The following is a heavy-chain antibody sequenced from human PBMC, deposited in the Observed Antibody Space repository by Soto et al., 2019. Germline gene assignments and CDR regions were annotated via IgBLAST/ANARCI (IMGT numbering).Heavy chain of an antibody. D-gene: IGHD3-3*01. Sequence: SETLSLTCPVSGGSFKSGSYSWSWIRQPPGKGLEWIGYVYHTGRTSYNPSLKSRVSISMDTSKDQFSLNLDSVTAADTAVYFCARDFAYFDSWGQGTLVTVS. CDR1: GGSFKSGSYS. V-gene: IGHV4-61*01. CDR3: ARDFAYFDS. CDR2: VYHTGRT. J-gene: IGHJ4*02.